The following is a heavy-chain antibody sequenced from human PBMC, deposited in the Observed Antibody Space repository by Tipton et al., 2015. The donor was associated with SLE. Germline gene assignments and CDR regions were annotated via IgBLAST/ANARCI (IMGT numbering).Heavy chain of an antibody. CDR2: IYYSGST. D-gene: IGHD6-13*01. V-gene: IGHV4-39*01. J-gene: IGHJ4*02. CDR1: GGPISSSSYY. CDR3: ARPAEAAAGLFDY. Sequence: LSLSCTVSGGPISSSSYYWGWIRQPPGKGLEWIGSIYYSGSTYYNPSFKRRVTISVDTSKNQFSLKLSSVTAADTAVYYCARPAEAAAGLFDYWGQGTLVTVSS.